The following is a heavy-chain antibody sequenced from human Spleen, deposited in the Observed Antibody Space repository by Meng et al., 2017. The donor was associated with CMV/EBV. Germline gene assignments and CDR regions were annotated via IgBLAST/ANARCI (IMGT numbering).Heavy chain of an antibody. CDR2: ISYDGSNK. Sequence: GGSLRLSCAASGFTFSSYAMHWVRQAPGKGLEWVAVISYDGSNKYYADSVKGRFTISRDNSKNTPYLQMNSLRAEDTAVYYCAREQNVGDYYYYGMDVWGQGTTVTVSS. CDR1: GFTFSSYA. J-gene: IGHJ6*02. D-gene: IGHD3-16*01. CDR3: AREQNVGDYYYYGMDV. V-gene: IGHV3-30-3*01.